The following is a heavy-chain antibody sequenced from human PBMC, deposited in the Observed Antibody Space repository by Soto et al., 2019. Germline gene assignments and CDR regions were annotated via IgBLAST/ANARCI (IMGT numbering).Heavy chain of an antibody. Sequence: EVQLLESGGGLVKPGWSLRLYCAASGLNFSSYSMNWVRQAPGKWLEWVSSISSSSSCIYYADSGKGRFTISRDNAKNPLYLQRDSLRAEDPAVYDGAKEAGELSNRYFDYWGQGTLVTVSS. CDR3: AKEAGELSNRYFDY. CDR1: GLNFSSYS. D-gene: IGHD3-16*02. CDR2: ISSSSSCI. J-gene: IGHJ4*02. V-gene: IGHV3-21*01.